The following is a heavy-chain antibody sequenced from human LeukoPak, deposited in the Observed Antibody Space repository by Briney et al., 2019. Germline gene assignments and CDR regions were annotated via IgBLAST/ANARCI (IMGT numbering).Heavy chain of an antibody. CDR2: ISYDGSNK. V-gene: IGHV3-30-3*01. Sequence: GGSLRLSCAASGFTFSSYATHWVRQAPGKGLEWVAVISYDGSNKYYADSVKGRFTISRDNSKNTLYLQMNSLRAEDTAVYYCARDLPYYYDSSGYYPDYWGQGTLVTVSS. J-gene: IGHJ4*02. CDR3: ARDLPYYYDSSGYYPDY. D-gene: IGHD3-22*01. CDR1: GFTFSSYA.